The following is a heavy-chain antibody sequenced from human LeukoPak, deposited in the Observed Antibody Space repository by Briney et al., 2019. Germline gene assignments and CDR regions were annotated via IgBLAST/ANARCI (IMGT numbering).Heavy chain of an antibody. D-gene: IGHD7-27*01. J-gene: IGHJ4*02. Sequence: SETLSLTCTVAGGSISSHYWRWIRQPPGRGLEWIGYIYYSGSTNYNPSLKSRVTISVDTSKNQFSLKLSSVTAADTAVYYCARDNWGVFDYWGQGTLVTVSS. V-gene: IGHV4-59*11. CDR2: IYYSGST. CDR1: GGSISSHY. CDR3: ARDNWGVFDY.